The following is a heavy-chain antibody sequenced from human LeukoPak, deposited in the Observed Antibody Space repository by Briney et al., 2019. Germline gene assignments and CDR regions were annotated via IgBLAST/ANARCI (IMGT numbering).Heavy chain of an antibody. J-gene: IGHJ4*02. CDR1: GFTFSSYG. Sequence: GRSLRLSCAASGFTFSSYGMHWVRQAPGKGLEWVAVISYDGSNKYYADSVKGRFTISKDNSKNTLYLQMNSLRAEDTAVYYCAKGRSRDYDILTGLGYWGQGTLVTVSS. D-gene: IGHD3-9*01. CDR3: AKGRSRDYDILTGLGY. V-gene: IGHV3-30*18. CDR2: ISYDGSNK.